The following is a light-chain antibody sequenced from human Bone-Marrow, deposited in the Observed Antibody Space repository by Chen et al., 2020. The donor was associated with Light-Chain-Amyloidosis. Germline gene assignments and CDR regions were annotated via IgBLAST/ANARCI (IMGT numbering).Light chain of an antibody. Sequence: SYVLTQPSSVSVAPGQTATTACGGHNIGSTSVHWYQKTPGQAPLLVGYDDSDRPSGIPERLSGSNSGNTATLTISRVEAGDEADYYCQVWDRSSDRPVFGGGTKLTVL. CDR3: QVWDRSSDRPV. CDR1: NIGSTS. V-gene: IGLV3-21*02. J-gene: IGLJ3*02. CDR2: DDS.